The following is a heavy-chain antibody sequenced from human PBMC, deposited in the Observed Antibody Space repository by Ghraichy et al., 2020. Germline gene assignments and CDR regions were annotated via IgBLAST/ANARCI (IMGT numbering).Heavy chain of an antibody. Sequence: GGSLRLSCAASGFTFSSYSMNWVRQAPGKGLEWVSSINSSSSSIYYADSLKGRFTISRDNAKNSLYLQMNSLRAEDTALYYCARNLYGITASYYYYGMDVWGQGTTVTVSS. CDR3: ARNLYGITASYYYYGMDV. D-gene: IGHD1-20*01. J-gene: IGHJ6*02. CDR1: GFTFSSYS. V-gene: IGHV3-21*01. CDR2: INSSSSSI.